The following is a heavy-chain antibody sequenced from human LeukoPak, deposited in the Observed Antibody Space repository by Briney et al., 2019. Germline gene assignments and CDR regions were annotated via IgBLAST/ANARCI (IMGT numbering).Heavy chain of an antibody. CDR2: VSAYNGNT. CDR1: GYTFTSYG. CDR3: ARREASYRNSWGLDY. Sequence: ASVKVSCKASGYTFTSYGISWVRQAPGQGLEWMGWVSAYNGNTNYAQKLQGRVTMTTDTSTSTAYMELRSLRSDDTAVYYCARREASYRNSWGLDYWGQGTLVTVSS. V-gene: IGHV1-18*01. D-gene: IGHD6-13*01. J-gene: IGHJ4*02.